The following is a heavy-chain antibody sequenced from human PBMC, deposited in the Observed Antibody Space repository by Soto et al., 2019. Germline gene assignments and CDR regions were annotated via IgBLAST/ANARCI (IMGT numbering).Heavy chain of an antibody. J-gene: IGHJ6*02. CDR2: IIPMFDTP. CDR3: ARDRSYAGILTRGMDV. V-gene: IGHV1-69*13. D-gene: IGHD3-9*01. Sequence: SVKVSCKASGGTFSSDSFSWVRQAPGQGLEWMGGIIPMFDTPIYAQKFQDRVTITADESTSTAYMQLSSLRSGDTAVYYCARDRSYAGILTRGMDVWGQGTTVTVSS. CDR1: GGTFSSDS.